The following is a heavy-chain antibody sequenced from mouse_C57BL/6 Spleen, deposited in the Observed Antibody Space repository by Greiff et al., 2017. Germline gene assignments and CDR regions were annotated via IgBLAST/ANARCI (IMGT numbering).Heavy chain of an antibody. Sequence: DVTLVESGGGLVQPGGSLSLSCAASGFTFTDYYMSWVRQPPGKALEWLGFIRNKANGYTTEYSASVKGRFTISRDNSQSILYLQMNALRAEDSATYYCARVTPYYAMDYWGQGTSVTVSS. CDR3: ARVTPYYAMDY. J-gene: IGHJ4*01. D-gene: IGHD2-12*01. CDR1: GFTFTDYY. V-gene: IGHV7-3*01. CDR2: IRNKANGYTT.